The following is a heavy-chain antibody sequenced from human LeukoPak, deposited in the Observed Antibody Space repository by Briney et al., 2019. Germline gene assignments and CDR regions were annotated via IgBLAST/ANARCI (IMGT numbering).Heavy chain of an antibody. CDR2: MNQDGSEK. CDR3: ALTMVREAVYYFDY. CDR1: GFMFNNYG. V-gene: IGHV3-7*01. D-gene: IGHD3-10*01. Sequence: PGGSLRLSCGGSGFMFNNYGMNWVRQAPGKGLEWVANMNQDGSEKYYVDSVKGRFTISRDNGKNLLYLQMNSLRADDTAVYYCALTMVREAVYYFDYWGQGTLVTVSS. J-gene: IGHJ4*02.